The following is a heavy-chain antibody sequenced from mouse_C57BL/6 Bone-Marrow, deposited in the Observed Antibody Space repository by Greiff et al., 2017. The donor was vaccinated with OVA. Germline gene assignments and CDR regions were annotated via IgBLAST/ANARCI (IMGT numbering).Heavy chain of an antibody. CDR3: ARKPPLYCGYVMDY. CDR1: GFSLTSYG. Sequence: QVQLQQSGPGLVQPSQSLSITCTVSGFSLTSYGVHWVRQSPGKGLEWLGVIWSGGSTDYNAAFISRLSISKDNSKSQVFFKMNSLQADDTAIYYWARKPPLYCGYVMDYWGQGTSVTVSS. J-gene: IGHJ4*01. V-gene: IGHV2-2*01. D-gene: IGHD2-2*01. CDR2: IWSGGST.